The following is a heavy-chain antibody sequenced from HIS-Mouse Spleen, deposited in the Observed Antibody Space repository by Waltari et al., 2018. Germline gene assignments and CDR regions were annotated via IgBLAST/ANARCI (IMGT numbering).Heavy chain of an antibody. V-gene: IGHV4-39*07. CDR2: IYYSGST. J-gene: IGHJ2*01. CDR1: GCSLSRSSYY. Sequence: QLQLQESGPGLVKPSETLSLTCTVSGCSLSRSSYYWVWIRPPPGKGLEWIGSIYYSGSTYYNPSLKSRVTISVDTSKNQFSLKLSSVTAADTAVYYCAREIPYSSSWYDWYFDLWGRGTLVTVSS. D-gene: IGHD6-13*01. CDR3: AREIPYSSSWYDWYFDL.